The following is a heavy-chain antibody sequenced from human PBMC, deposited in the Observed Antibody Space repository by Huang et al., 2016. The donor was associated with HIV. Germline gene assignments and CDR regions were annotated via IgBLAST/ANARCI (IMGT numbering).Heavy chain of an antibody. CDR3: AKDREDSAYQLDY. CDR2: ISYDGSYQ. Sequence: QVQLVESGGGVVQPVRSLRLSCAASGFKFSNYGVHWVRQAPGKGREWVAAISYDGSYQYYSDSVKGRFTISRDDSQNTLYLQMSSLRAEDTAVYFCAKDREDSAYQLDYWGQGTRVTVSS. D-gene: IGHD5-12*01. CDR1: GFKFSNYG. J-gene: IGHJ4*02. V-gene: IGHV3-30*18.